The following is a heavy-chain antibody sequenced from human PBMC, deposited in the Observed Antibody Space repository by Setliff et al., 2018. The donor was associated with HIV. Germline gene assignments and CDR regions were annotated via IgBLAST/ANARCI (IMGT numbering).Heavy chain of an antibody. J-gene: IGHJ5*02. V-gene: IGHV3-30*02. D-gene: IGHD3-3*01. Sequence: GGSLRLSCAASGFIFGNFGLHWVRQAPGEGLEWVTFRRYDGSEKFYADSVRGRFTISRDNSKNKLYLQRNSLRIEDTAIYYCVKGDNFWTGYSTYFEFDPWGQGTLVTVSS. CDR1: GFIFGNFG. CDR3: VKGDNFWTGYSTYFEFDP. CDR2: RRYDGSEK.